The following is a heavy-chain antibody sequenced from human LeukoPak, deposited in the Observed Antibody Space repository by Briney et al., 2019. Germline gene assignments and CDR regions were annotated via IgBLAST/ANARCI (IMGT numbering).Heavy chain of an antibody. V-gene: IGHV3-23*01. CDR1: GFTFSSYA. J-gene: IGHJ5*02. Sequence: PGGSLRLSCAASGFTFSSYAMSWVRQAPGKGLEWVSTLSDSTYYTDSVQGRFTISRDSSKNTLYLQLDSLTTDDTAIYFCARSRGPGSHWFDPWGQGTLVTVSS. CDR3: ARSRGPGSHWFDP. D-gene: IGHD3-10*01. CDR2: LSDST.